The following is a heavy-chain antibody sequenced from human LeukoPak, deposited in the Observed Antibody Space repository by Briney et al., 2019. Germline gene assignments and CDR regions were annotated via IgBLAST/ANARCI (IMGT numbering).Heavy chain of an antibody. J-gene: IGHJ4*02. CDR3: ARVGFWSGYYVDY. D-gene: IGHD3-3*01. Sequence: PSETLSLICTVSGGSISSYYWSWIRQPPGKGLEWIGYIYYSGSTTYNPSLKSRVTISVDTSKNQFSLKLSSVTAADTAVYYCARVGFWSGYYVDYWGQGTLVAVSS. CDR1: GGSISSYY. V-gene: IGHV4-59*01. CDR2: IYYSGST.